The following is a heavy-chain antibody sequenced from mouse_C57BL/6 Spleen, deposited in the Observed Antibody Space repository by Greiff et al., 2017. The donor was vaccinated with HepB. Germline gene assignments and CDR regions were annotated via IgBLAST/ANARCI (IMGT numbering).Heavy chain of an antibody. J-gene: IGHJ1*03. CDR3: ARHIWPYWYFDV. V-gene: IGHV5-12*01. Sequence: EVKLVESGGGLVKPGGSLKLSCAASGFTFSDYGMHWVRQTPEKRLEWVAYISNGGGSTYYPDTVKGRFTISRDNAKNTLYLQMSRLKSEDTAMYYCARHIWPYWYFDVWGTGTTVTVSS. CDR1: GFTFSDYG. CDR2: ISNGGGST.